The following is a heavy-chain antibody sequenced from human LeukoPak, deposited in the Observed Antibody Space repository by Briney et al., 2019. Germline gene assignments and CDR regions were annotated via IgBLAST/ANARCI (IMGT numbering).Heavy chain of an antibody. J-gene: IGHJ4*02. CDR3: ARHFPSYGKADLDY. CDR2: IKEDGSEK. V-gene: IGHV3-7*01. Sequence: PGGSLRLSCAASGFTFSSYWMTWVRQAPGKGLEWVANIKEDGSEKYYVDSVKGRFTISRDNAKNSLYLQMNSLRVEDTAVYYCARHFPSYGKADLDYWGQGALVTVSS. D-gene: IGHD3-3*02. CDR1: GFTFSSYW.